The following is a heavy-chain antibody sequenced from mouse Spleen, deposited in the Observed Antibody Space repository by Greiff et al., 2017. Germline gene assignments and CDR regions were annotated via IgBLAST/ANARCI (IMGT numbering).Heavy chain of an antibody. CDR1: GYTFTSYW. Sequence: QVQLQQPGTELVKPGASVKLSCKASGYTFTSYWMHWVKQRPGQGLEWIGNINPSNGGTNYNEKFKSKATLTADKSSSTAYMQLSSLTSEDSAVYYCARGGNDGYYAPFAYWGQGTLVTGSA. J-gene: IGHJ3*01. CDR3: ARGGNDGYYAPFAY. CDR2: INPSNGGT. V-gene: IGHV1-53*01. D-gene: IGHD2-3*01.